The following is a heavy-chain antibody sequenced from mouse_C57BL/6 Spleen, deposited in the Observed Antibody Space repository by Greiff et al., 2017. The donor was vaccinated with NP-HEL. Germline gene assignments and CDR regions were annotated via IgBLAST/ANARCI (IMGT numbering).Heavy chain of an antibody. CDR2: ISNLAYSI. V-gene: IGHV5-15*01. CDR3: ARRRGYGFYFDY. D-gene: IGHD2-14*01. J-gene: IGHJ2*01. CDR1: GFTFSDYG. Sequence: EVKLMESGGGLVQPGGSLKLSCAASGFTFSDYGMAWVRQAPRKGPEWVAFISNLAYSIYYADTVTGRFTISRENAKNTLYLERSSLRSEDTAMYYCARRRGYGFYFDYWGQGTTLTVSS.